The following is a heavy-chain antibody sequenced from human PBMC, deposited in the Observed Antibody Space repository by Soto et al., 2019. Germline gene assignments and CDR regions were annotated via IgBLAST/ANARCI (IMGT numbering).Heavy chain of an antibody. CDR2: IFYFGST. V-gene: IGHV4-59*08. CDR1: GGSISSYY. D-gene: IGHD3-9*01. CDR3: ARHSPDFDWLSQFDY. J-gene: IGHJ4*02. Sequence: SATLSLTCTVSGGSISSYYWSWIRQTPGKGLEWIGYIFYFGSTNYNPSLKSRVTLSIDTSKNQLSLKLSSVTAADTAVYYCARHSPDFDWLSQFDYWGQGTLVTVSS.